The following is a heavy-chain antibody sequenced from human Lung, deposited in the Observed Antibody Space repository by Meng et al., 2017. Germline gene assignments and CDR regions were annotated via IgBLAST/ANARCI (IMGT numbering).Heavy chain of an antibody. Sequence: QVQLVQAGDEGKKPGASVKGACKAAGYTFTSYGISWVRQAPGQGLEWMGWISGYNGNTNYAQKFQGRVTMTTDTSTSTAYMELRSLRSDDTAVYYCARDRYCSTTSCTGWFDPWGQGTLVTVSS. J-gene: IGHJ5*02. CDR2: ISGYNGNT. CDR3: ARDRYCSTTSCTGWFDP. CDR1: GYTFTSYG. V-gene: IGHV1-18*01. D-gene: IGHD2-2*01.